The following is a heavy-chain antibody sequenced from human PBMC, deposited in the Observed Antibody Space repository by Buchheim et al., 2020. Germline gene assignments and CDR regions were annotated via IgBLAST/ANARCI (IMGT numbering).Heavy chain of an antibody. CDR3: ATIQRSNRSSSVGATGGN. CDR1: GYTFTSYY. CDR2: INPSGGST. Sequence: QVQLVQSGAEVKKPGASVKVSCKASGYTFTSYYMHWVRQAPGQGLEWMGIINPSGGSTSYAQKFQGRVTMTRDTSTSTVYMELSSLRSEDTAVYYCATIQRSNRSSSVGATGGNWGQGTL. J-gene: IGHJ4*02. V-gene: IGHV1-46*01. D-gene: IGHD1-26*01.